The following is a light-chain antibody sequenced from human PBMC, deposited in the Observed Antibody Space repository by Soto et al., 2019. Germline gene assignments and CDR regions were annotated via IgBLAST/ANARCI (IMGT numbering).Light chain of an antibody. J-gene: IGLJ2*01. CDR2: NTS. CDR3: VLYMGSGICV. CDR1: SGSVSTSYY. V-gene: IGLV8-61*01. Sequence: QAVVTQEPSFSVSPGGTVTLTCGLSSGSVSTSYYPSWYQQTPGQSPRTLIYNTSTRSSGVPDRFSGSILGNKGALTITGVQADDESHYYCVLYMGSGICVFGGGTKLTVL.